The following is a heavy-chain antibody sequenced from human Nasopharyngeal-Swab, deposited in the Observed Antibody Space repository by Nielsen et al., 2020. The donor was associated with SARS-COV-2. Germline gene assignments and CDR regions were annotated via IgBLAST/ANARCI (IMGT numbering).Heavy chain of an antibody. Sequence: GESLKISCAASGFTFSDYYMSWIRQAPGKGLEWVSYISSSSSTIYYADSVKGRFTISRDNAKNSLYLQMNSLRDEDTAVYYCAREHLAYCGGDCYSDYYYGMDVWGQGTTVTVSS. CDR2: ISSSSSTI. CDR3: AREHLAYCGGDCYSDYYYGMDV. D-gene: IGHD2-21*02. J-gene: IGHJ6*02. CDR1: GFTFSDYY. V-gene: IGHV3-11*04.